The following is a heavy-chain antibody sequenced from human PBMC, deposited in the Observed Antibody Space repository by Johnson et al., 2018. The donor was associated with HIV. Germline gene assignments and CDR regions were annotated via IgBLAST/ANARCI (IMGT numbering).Heavy chain of an antibody. CDR3: AKGLYYYDGSDYDVPEV. Sequence: QMLLVESRGGVVQPGGSLRLSCEASSFTFSSYGIHWVRQAPGRGLEWVAVLWNDGNNEYYSDSVQGRFSISTDNSKNTLFLQMNNLRVEDMGVYYCAKGLYYYDGSDYDVPEVWGQGTTVTVSS. D-gene: IGHD3-22*01. J-gene: IGHJ3*01. CDR1: SFTFSSYG. CDR2: LWNDGNNE. V-gene: IGHV3-33*06.